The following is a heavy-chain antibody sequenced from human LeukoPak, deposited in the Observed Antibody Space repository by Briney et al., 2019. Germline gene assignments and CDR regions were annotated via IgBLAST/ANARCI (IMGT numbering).Heavy chain of an antibody. J-gene: IGHJ4*02. Sequence: ASVKVSCKASGYTFTSYYMHWVRQAPGQGLEWMGIINPSGGSTSYAQKSQGRVTMTRDTSTSTVYMELSSLRSEDTAVYYCARVDLATVIDYWGQGTLVTVSS. D-gene: IGHD1-26*01. V-gene: IGHV1-46*01. CDR1: GYTFTSYY. CDR2: INPSGGST. CDR3: ARVDLATVIDY.